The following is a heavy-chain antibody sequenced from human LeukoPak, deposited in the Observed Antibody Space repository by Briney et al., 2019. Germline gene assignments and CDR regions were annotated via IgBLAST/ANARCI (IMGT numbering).Heavy chain of an antibody. CDR2: IYHSGST. Sequence: SGTLSLTCAVSGVSISNKNWWSWVRQPPGKGLEWIGEIYHSGSTNYNPSLKSRVTISVDKSKNQFSLKLSSVTAADTAVYFCASLRPTPPENAYYYYGMDVWGQGTTVTVSS. J-gene: IGHJ6*02. D-gene: IGHD1-14*01. V-gene: IGHV4-4*02. CDR3: ASLRPTPPENAYYYYGMDV. CDR1: GVSISNKNW.